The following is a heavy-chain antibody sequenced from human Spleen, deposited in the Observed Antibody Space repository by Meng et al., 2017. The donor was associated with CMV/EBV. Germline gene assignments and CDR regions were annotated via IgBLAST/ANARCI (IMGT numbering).Heavy chain of an antibody. CDR2: INPNSGAT. Sequence: ASVKVSCKASGFTFIDYYMHWIRQAPGHGLEWMGWINPNSGATNSAQKFQGRVTLTRDTSISTAYMELSSLRSDDTAVYYCARVPILRFLEEFDYWGQGTLVTVSS. D-gene: IGHD3-3*01. CDR1: GFTFIDYY. J-gene: IGHJ4*02. V-gene: IGHV1-2*02. CDR3: ARVPILRFLEEFDY.